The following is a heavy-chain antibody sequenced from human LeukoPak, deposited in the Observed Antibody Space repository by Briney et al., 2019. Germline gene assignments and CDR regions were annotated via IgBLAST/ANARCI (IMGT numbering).Heavy chain of an antibody. CDR3: ARASYGSGSYSPKYYYYMDV. CDR2: ISSSGSTI. CDR1: GFTFSSYE. D-gene: IGHD3-10*01. Sequence: GGSLRLSCAASGFTFSSYEMNWVRQAPGKGLEWVSYISSSGSTIYYADSVKGRFTISRDNAKNSLYLQMNSLRAGDTAVYYCARASYGSGSYSPKYYYYMDVWGKGTTVTISS. J-gene: IGHJ6*03. V-gene: IGHV3-48*03.